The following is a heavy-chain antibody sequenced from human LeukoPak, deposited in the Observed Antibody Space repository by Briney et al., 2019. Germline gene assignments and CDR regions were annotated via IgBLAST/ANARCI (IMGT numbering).Heavy chain of an antibody. CDR2: INHSGST. D-gene: IGHD6-13*01. CDR3: ARRSSWTDFDY. CDR1: GGSFSGYY. J-gene: IGHJ4*02. V-gene: IGHV4-34*01. Sequence: PSETLSLTCAVSGGSFSGYYWSWIRQPPGKGLEWIGEINHSGSTNYNPSLKSRVTISVDTSKNQFSLKLSSVTAADTAVYYCARRSSWTDFDYWGQGTLVTVSS.